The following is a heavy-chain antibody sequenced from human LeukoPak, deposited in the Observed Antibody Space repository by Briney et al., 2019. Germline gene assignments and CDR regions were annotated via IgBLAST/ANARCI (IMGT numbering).Heavy chain of an antibody. CDR2: IIPIFGTA. CDR3: ARDVDTATNGAFDI. Sequence: SVKVSCKASGGTFSSYAISWVRQAPGQGLEWMGGIIPIFGTANYAQKFQGRVTITTDESTSTAYMELSSLRSEDTAVYYCARDVDTATNGAFDIWGQGTMVTVTS. J-gene: IGHJ3*02. D-gene: IGHD5-18*01. V-gene: IGHV1-69*05. CDR1: GGTFSSYA.